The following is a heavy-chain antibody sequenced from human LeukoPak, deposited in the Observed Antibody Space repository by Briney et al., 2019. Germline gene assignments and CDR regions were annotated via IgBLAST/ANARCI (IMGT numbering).Heavy chain of an antibody. V-gene: IGHV4-4*07. Sequence: PSETLSLTCTVSGGSISGDYWSWIRQPAGKGLEWIGRINTSGNTNYNPSLKSRVTMSVDTSNNHFSLKLSSMTAADTAVYYCARGWGYMDVWGKGTTVTVSS. D-gene: IGHD1-26*01. CDR3: ARGWGYMDV. CDR2: INTSGNT. CDR1: GGSISGDY. J-gene: IGHJ6*03.